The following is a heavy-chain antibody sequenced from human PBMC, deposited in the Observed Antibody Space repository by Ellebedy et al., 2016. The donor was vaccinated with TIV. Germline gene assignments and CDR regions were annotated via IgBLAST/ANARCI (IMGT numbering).Heavy chain of an antibody. Sequence: GESLKISXAASGFTFGSYGMHWVRQAPDKGLEWVAAIWFDGGHQKYAESVKGRFTISRDNSKNTIFLQMNSLRVEDTAIYYCARDFEEFYSDTWGQGTLVSVSS. CDR3: ARDFEEFYSDT. D-gene: IGHD4-11*01. V-gene: IGHV3-33*01. CDR1: GFTFGSYG. J-gene: IGHJ5*02. CDR2: IWFDGGHQ.